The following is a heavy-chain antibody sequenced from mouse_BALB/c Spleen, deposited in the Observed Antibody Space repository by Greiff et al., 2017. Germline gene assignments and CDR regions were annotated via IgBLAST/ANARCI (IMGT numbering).Heavy chain of an antibody. CDR3: ARDDDYGYAMDY. Sequence: VQLQQPGAELAKPGASVKMSCKASGYTFTSYWMHWVKQRPGQGLEWIGYINPSTGYTEYNQKFKDKATLTADKSSSTAYMQLSSLTSEDSAVYYCARDDDYGYAMDYWGQGTSVTVSS. J-gene: IGHJ4*01. CDR2: INPSTGYT. V-gene: IGHV1-7*01. D-gene: IGHD2-4*01. CDR1: GYTFTSYW.